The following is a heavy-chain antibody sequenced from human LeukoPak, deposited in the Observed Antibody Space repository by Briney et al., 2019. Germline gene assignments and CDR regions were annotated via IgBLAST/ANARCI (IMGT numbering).Heavy chain of an antibody. D-gene: IGHD1-26*01. CDR1: GGTFSRYA. CDR2: IIPIFGTA. V-gene: IGHV1-69*05. CDR3: ARAPSGSRDFDY. Sequence: ASVKVSCKASGGTFSRYAISWVRQAPGQGLEWMGRIIPIFGTANYAQKFQGRVTITTDESTSTAYMELSSLRSEDTAVYYCARAPSGSRDFDYWGQGTLVTVSS. J-gene: IGHJ4*02.